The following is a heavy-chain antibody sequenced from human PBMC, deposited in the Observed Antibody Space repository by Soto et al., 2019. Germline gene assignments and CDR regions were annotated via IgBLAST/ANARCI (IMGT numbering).Heavy chain of an antibody. CDR1: GYTFTSYD. CDR3: ARGINYYDSGDDAFDI. V-gene: IGHV1-8*01. CDR2: MNPNSGNT. J-gene: IGHJ3*02. D-gene: IGHD3-10*01. Sequence: QVQLVQSGAEVKKPGASVKVSCKASGYTFTSYDITWVRQATGQGLEWMGWMNPNSGNTGYAQKFQGTVTMTRNTAISTAYMELSSLRSEDTAVYYCARGINYYDSGDDAFDIWGQGTMVTVSS.